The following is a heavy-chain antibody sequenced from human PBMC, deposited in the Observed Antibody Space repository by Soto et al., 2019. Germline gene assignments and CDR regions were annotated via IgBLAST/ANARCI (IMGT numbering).Heavy chain of an antibody. J-gene: IGHJ6*02. V-gene: IGHV1-69*12. Sequence: QVQLVQSGAEVKKPGSSVKVSCKTSGGTFSNYAISWVRQAPGQGLEWMGGIIPLFGTANYAQKFQGRVTITADESTSTAYMELSSLTSEDTAVYYCARRCCSGGSCYGMDVWGQGTTVTVSS. CDR2: IIPLFGTA. CDR3: ARRCCSGGSCYGMDV. D-gene: IGHD2-15*01. CDR1: GGTFSNYA.